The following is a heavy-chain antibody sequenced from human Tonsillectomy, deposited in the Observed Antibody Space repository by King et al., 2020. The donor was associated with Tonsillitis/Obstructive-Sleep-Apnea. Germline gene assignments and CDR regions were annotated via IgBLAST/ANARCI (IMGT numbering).Heavy chain of an antibody. V-gene: IGHV4-59*01. CDR1: GGSISSYY. CDR2: IHYSGST. D-gene: IGHD2-15*01. CDR3: ASTYCSGHSCTQTLTDY. Sequence: LQLQESGPGLVKPSETLSLTCTVSGGSISSYYWSWIRQPPGKGLEWMGYIHYSGSTNYNPSLKSRVTISLDTSKTQISLNLSSVTAADTAVYYCASTYCSGHSCTQTLTDYWGQGTLVTVSS. J-gene: IGHJ4*02.